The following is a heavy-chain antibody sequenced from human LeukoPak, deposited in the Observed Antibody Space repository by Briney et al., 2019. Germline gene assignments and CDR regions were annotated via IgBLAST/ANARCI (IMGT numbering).Heavy chain of an antibody. V-gene: IGHV4-34*01. Sequence: SETLSLTCAVYGGSFSGYYWSWIRQPPGKGLEWIGEINHSGSTNYNPSLKSRLTISVDTSKNQFSVELSSVTAADTAVYYFASLRGAAAGGGAIFDPWGQGTLVTVSS. CDR2: INHSGST. CDR3: ASLRGAAAGGGAIFDP. D-gene: IGHD6-13*01. CDR1: GGSFSGYY. J-gene: IGHJ5*02.